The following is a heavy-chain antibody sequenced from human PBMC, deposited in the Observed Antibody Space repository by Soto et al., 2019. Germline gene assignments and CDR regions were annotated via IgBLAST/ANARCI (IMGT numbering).Heavy chain of an antibody. CDR2: ISAHTGNT. V-gene: IGHV1-18*01. CDR1: RYTFTSYG. CDR3: ARVGVWAPWADY. D-gene: IGHD3-10*01. Sequence: ASVKVSGKASRYTFTSYGICWVRQAPGQGLEWMGWISAHTGNTNYAQKLQGRVTMTTDPSTSTAYMELKSLRPDDTAVYYCARVGVWAPWADYWGRGTMVTVAS. J-gene: IGHJ4*02.